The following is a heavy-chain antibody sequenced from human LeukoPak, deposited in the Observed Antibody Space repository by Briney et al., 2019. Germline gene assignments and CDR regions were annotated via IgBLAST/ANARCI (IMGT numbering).Heavy chain of an antibody. V-gene: IGHV4-39*07. CDR2: IYYSGST. D-gene: IGHD4-11*01. CDR1: GGSISSSSYY. J-gene: IGHJ4*02. Sequence: PSETLSLTCTVSGGSISSSSYYWGWIRQPPGKGLEWIGSIYYSGSTNYNPSLKSRVTISVDTSKNQFSLKLSSVTAADTAVYYCATMTTVTYLFDYWGQGTLVTVSS. CDR3: ATMTTVTYLFDY.